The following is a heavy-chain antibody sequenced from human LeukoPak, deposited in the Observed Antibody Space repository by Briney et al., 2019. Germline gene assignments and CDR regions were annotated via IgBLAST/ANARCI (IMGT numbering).Heavy chain of an antibody. V-gene: IGHV3-23*01. D-gene: IGHD1-1*01. CDR2: LYGSGETT. CDR1: GFTFSSYA. J-gene: IGHJ6*03. Sequence: QPGGSLRLSCAASGFTFSSYAMSWARQAPGKGLEWVSALYGSGETTYYADSVKGRFTVSRDNSKNTLYLQMDGLRAEDTAVYYCAKMAGMTRQVYYMDVWGKGATVTVSS. CDR3: AKMAGMTRQVYYMDV.